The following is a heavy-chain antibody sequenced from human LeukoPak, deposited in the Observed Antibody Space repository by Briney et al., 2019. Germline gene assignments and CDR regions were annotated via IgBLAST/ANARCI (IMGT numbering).Heavy chain of an antibody. V-gene: IGHV4-34*12. D-gene: IGHD2-2*01. Sequence: KPSETLSLTCAVYGGSFSGYYWSWIRQPPGKGLEWIGTMFYTGNTYYNPSLQSRVTISVDTSKNQFSLKLSSVTAADTAVYYCARPASDYWGRGTLVIVSS. CDR1: GGSFSGYY. J-gene: IGHJ4*01. CDR2: MFYTGNT. CDR3: ARPASDY.